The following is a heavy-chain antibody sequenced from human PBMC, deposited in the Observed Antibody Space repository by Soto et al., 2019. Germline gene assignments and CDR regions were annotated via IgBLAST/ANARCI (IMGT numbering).Heavy chain of an antibody. CDR3: ATGRVVYGSEY. D-gene: IGHD3-10*01. Sequence: QVQLQESGPGLVKPSETLSLTCSVSTDSINSYYWSWIRQPPGEGLEWIGYVYFTGSTNYNPFLKGRLPISLDTSKNQYSLRLSSVTAADTAVYYCATGRVVYGSEYWGQGTLVTGSP. CDR2: VYFTGST. V-gene: IGHV4-59*01. CDR1: TDSINSYY. J-gene: IGHJ4*02.